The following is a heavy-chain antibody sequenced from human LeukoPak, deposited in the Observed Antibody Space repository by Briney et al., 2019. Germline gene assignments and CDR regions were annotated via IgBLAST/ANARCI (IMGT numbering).Heavy chain of an antibody. J-gene: IGHJ4*02. D-gene: IGHD3-22*01. CDR2: ISGSGGST. CDR3: AKEIYSDSSAYVDY. Sequence: PGGSLRLSCAASGFTFSSYAMSWVRQAPGKGLEWVSGISGSGGSTYYADSVKGRFTISRDNSKNTLYLQMNSLRTEDTAVYYCAKEIYSDSSAYVDYWGQGTLVTVSS. V-gene: IGHV3-23*01. CDR1: GFTFSSYA.